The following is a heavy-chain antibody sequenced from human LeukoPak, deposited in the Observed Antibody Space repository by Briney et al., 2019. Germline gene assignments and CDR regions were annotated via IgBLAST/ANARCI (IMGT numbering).Heavy chain of an antibody. CDR1: GYTFTGYY. V-gene: IGHV1-2*04. D-gene: IGHD6-19*01. Sequence: ASVTVSCKASGYTFTGYYMHWVRQAPGQGLEWMGWINPNSGGTNYAQKFQGWVTMTRDTSISTAYMELSRPRSDDTAVYYCARPSIAVGGAFDIWGQGTMVTVSS. CDR3: ARPSIAVGGAFDI. J-gene: IGHJ3*02. CDR2: INPNSGGT.